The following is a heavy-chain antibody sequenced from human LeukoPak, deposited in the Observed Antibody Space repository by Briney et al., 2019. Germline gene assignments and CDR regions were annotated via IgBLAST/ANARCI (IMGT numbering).Heavy chain of an antibody. CDR3: ARDGVDTAMGPYFDY. J-gene: IGHJ4*02. CDR1: GFTFSDYY. D-gene: IGHD5-18*01. V-gene: IGHV3-11*04. Sequence: GGSLRLSCAASGFTFSDYYMSWIRQAPGKGLEWVSYISSSGSTIYYADSVRGRFTISRDNAKNSLYLQMNSLRAEDTAVYYCARDGVDTAMGPYFDYWGQGTLVTVSS. CDR2: ISSSGSTI.